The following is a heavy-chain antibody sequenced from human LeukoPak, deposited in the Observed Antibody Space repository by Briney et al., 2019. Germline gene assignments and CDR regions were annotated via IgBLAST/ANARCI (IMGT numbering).Heavy chain of an antibody. Sequence: GGSLRLSCVASRFTFSNYAMNWVRQAPGQGLEWVSLISARGDATYYGDPVKGRFTISRDNSKNTLYLQMNSLRSDDTAVYYCAKDLDSSVNYYGGVNWGQGTLVTVSS. D-gene: IGHD3-22*01. J-gene: IGHJ4*02. CDR1: RFTFSNYA. CDR3: AKDLDSSVNYYGGVN. CDR2: ISARGDAT. V-gene: IGHV3-23*01.